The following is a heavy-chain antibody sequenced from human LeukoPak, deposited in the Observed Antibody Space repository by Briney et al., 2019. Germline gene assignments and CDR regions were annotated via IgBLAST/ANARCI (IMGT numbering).Heavy chain of an antibody. CDR2: INHSGST. J-gene: IGHJ4*02. CDR3: ARGQVGGSGSYVAYFDY. CDR1: GGSFSGYY. Sequence: SETLSLTCAVYGGSFSGYYWSWIRQPPGKGLEWIGEINHSGSTNYNPSLKSRVTISVDTSKNQFSLKLSSVTAADTAVYYCARGQVGGSGSYVAYFDYWGQGTLVTVSS. D-gene: IGHD3-10*01. V-gene: IGHV4-34*01.